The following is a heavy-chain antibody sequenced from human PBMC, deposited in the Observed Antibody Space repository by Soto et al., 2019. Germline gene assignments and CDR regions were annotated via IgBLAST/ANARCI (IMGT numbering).Heavy chain of an antibody. V-gene: IGHV4-59*01. CDR1: GGSISNYY. CDR2: IYYSGST. J-gene: IGHJ4*02. CDR3: ARDSGGRFDS. Sequence: PSETLSLTCTVSGGSISNYYWSWIRQPPGGGLEWIGYIYYSGSTNYNPALKSRLAISVGTSRKEFSLRLTSVTAADSAVYYCARDSGGRFDSWGQGTLVTVSS. D-gene: IGHD3-10*01.